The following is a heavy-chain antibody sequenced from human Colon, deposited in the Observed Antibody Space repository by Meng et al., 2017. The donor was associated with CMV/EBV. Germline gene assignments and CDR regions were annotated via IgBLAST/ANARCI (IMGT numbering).Heavy chain of an antibody. D-gene: IGHD1-26*01. Sequence: GSPLKISCAASGFTFSSYGMVWVRQAPGKGLEWVAFIQYDGNTKHYADSMKGRFTISRDNFNNTLHLHMDGLRVEDTAVYYCAKEAGGAHYGLDVWGQGTTVTVSS. J-gene: IGHJ6*02. CDR1: GFTFSSYG. V-gene: IGHV3-30*02. CDR3: AKEAGGAHYGLDV. CDR2: IQYDGNTK.